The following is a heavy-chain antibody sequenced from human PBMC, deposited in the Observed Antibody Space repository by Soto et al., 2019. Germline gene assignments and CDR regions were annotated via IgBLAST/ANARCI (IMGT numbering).Heavy chain of an antibody. CDR3: ARDRVDRWFGIVAAPLLYRARNYYGMDV. Sequence: QVQLVQSGAEVKKPGASVKVSCKASGYTFTSYGISWVRQAPGQGLEWMGWISAYNGNTNYAQKLQGRVTMTTDTSTSTAYMELRSLRSDDTAVYYCARDRVDRWFGIVAAPLLYRARNYYGMDVWGQGTTVTVSS. CDR2: ISAYNGNT. J-gene: IGHJ6*02. CDR1: GYTFTSYG. D-gene: IGHD3-10*01. V-gene: IGHV1-18*04.